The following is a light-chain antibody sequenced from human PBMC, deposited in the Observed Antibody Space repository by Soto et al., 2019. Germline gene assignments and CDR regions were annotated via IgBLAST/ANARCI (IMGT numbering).Light chain of an antibody. Sequence: EIVLTQSPGTLSLSPGGRATIYCRASRSVSSSYLAWYQQKPGQAPRLLMYGASSRATGIPARFSGSGSGTDFTLTISKLEPEDFAVYYCQQYGSSRTLGQGTKVDI. CDR2: GAS. J-gene: IGKJ1*01. CDR1: RSVSSSY. CDR3: QQYGSSRT. V-gene: IGKV3-20*01.